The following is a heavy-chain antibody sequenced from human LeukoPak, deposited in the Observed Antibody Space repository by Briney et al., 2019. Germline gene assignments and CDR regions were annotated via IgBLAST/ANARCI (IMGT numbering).Heavy chain of an antibody. D-gene: IGHD2-15*01. CDR1: GYTFTSYD. Sequence: GASVKVSCKASGYTFTSYDINWVRQATGQGLEWMGWMNPNSGNTGYAQKFQGRVTMTRDTSTSTVYMELSSLRSEDTAVYYCARDDCSGGSCYLFPQRSAFDYWGQGTLVTVSS. CDR2: MNPNSGNT. V-gene: IGHV1-8*01. CDR3: ARDDCSGGSCYLFPQRSAFDY. J-gene: IGHJ4*02.